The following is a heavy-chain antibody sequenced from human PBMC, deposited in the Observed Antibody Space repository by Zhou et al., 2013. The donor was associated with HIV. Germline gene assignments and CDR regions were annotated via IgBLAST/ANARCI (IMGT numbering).Heavy chain of an antibody. Sequence: VQLQESGPGLVKPSETLSLTCTVSGGSISSHYWSWIRQPPGKGLEWLGYIYYSGNTDYNPSLKSRVTISVDTSKNQFSLKLSSVTAADTAVYYCARGWYGSGSYYDYYYGMDVWGQGTRSPSP. CDR2: IYYSGNT. CDR3: ARGWYGSGSYYDYYYGMDV. D-gene: IGHD3-10*01. V-gene: IGHV4-59*11. J-gene: IGHJ6*02. CDR1: GGSISSHY.